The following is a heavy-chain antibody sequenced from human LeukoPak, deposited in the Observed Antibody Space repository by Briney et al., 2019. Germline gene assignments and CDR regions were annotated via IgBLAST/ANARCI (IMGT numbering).Heavy chain of an antibody. CDR2: ISYDGSNK. J-gene: IGHJ4*02. Sequence: PGRSLRLSCAASGFTFSSYGMHWVRQAPGKGLEWVAVISYDGSNKYYADSVKGRFTISRDNSKNTLYLQMNSLRAEDTAVYYCAKDVAYSSEVTTNLWYWGQGTLVTVSS. CDR1: GFTFSSYG. CDR3: AKDVAYSSEVTTNLWY. V-gene: IGHV3-30*18. D-gene: IGHD6-19*01.